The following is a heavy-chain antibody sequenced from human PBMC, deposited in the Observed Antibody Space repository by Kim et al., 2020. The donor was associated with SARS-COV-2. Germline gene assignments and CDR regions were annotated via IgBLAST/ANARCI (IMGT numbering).Heavy chain of an antibody. CDR1: GGSISSSSYY. V-gene: IGHV4-39*02. D-gene: IGHD3-9*01. Sequence: SETLSLTCTVSGGSISSSSYYWGWIRQPPGKGLEWIGSIYYSGSTYYNPSLKSRVTISVDTSKNQFSLKLSSVTAADTAVYYCAKEPARVLRYFDWAIYYFDYWGQGILVTVSS. J-gene: IGHJ4*02. CDR3: AKEPARVLRYFDWAIYYFDY. CDR2: IYYSGST.